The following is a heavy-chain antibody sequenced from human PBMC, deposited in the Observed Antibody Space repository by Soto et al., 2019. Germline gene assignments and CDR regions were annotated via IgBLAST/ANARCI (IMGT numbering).Heavy chain of an antibody. CDR3: VRDRTDSGYYTNWLDP. CDR1: GGTFGSDA. Sequence: SVKVSCKASGGTFGSDAITWVRQAPGQGLEWVGRIIPIFGTTNYAQNLQGRVTISADKSTLTSYMELHSLTSDDTALYYCVRDRTDSGYYTNWLDPWGQGTQVTSPQ. CDR2: IIPIFGTT. J-gene: IGHJ5*02. V-gene: IGHV1-69*06. D-gene: IGHD3-22*01.